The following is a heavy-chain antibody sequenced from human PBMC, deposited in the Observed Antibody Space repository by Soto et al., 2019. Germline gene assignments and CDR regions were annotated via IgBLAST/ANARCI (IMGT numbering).Heavy chain of an antibody. Sequence: EVQLVESGGGLVKPGDSLRLSCAASGLKFSYACMNWVRQAPGKGLEWVGRIKSKGGGESKDYSATVKVRFAISRDDSRDTLYLQMNSLKIEDTAVYYCAWDNSGRFRTDHWGQGTLVTVS. D-gene: IGHD4-4*01. CDR2: IKSKGGGESK. CDR1: GLKFSYAC. CDR3: AWDNSGRFRTDH. J-gene: IGHJ4*02. V-gene: IGHV3-15*07.